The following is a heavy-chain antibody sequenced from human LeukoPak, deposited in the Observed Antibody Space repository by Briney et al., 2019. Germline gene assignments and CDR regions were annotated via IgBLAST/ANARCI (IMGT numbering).Heavy chain of an antibody. CDR3: AKDTGITPSGISGFFDF. J-gene: IGHJ4*02. CDR1: GFSFDDYA. V-gene: IGHV3-43*02. CDR2: ISGDGDST. D-gene: IGHD6-13*01. Sequence: GGSLRLSCAASGFSFDDYAMHWVRQAPGKGLEWVSLISGDGDSTYYADFVKGRFTISRDNSKDSLYLQMNSLRTEDTALYYCAKDTGITPSGISGFFDFWGQGTLVTVSS.